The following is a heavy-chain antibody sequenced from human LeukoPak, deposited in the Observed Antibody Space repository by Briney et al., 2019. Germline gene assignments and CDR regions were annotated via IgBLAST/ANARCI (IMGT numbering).Heavy chain of an antibody. Sequence: TSETLSLTCAAYSGSLSGYYWSWIRQPPGKGLEWIGEINHSGGTNYNPSLKSRVTIAVDTSKNQFSLKLTSVTAAGTAVYYCARGLVRASGNYLYYWGQGTLVTVSS. D-gene: IGHD1-26*01. CDR2: INHSGGT. CDR3: ARGLVRASGNYLYY. J-gene: IGHJ4*02. V-gene: IGHV4-34*01. CDR1: SGSLSGYY.